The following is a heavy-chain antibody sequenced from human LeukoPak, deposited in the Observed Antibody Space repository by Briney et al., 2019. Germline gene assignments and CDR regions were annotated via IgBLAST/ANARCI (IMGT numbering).Heavy chain of an antibody. D-gene: IGHD4-23*01. V-gene: IGHV3-23*01. CDR2: ISGSGGST. J-gene: IGHJ4*02. CDR1: GFTFSSYG. Sequence: GGSLRLSCAASGFTFSSYGLTWVRQAPGKGLEWVSNISGSGGSTYYADSVKGRFTISRDNSKNTLYLQMNSLRAEDTAVYYCANLLRWEPYWGQGTLVTVSS. CDR3: ANLLRWEPY.